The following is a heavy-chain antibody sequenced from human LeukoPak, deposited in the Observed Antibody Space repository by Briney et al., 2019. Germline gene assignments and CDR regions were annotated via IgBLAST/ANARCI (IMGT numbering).Heavy chain of an antibody. V-gene: IGHV3-21*01. CDR2: ISSSSSYI. CDR3: ARDEVMVRGVGCVDY. Sequence: GGSLRLSCAASGFTFSSYNMNWVRQAPGKGLEWVSSISSSSSYINYADSVKGRFTISRDNAKNSLYLQMSSMGAEDTAVYYCARDEVMVRGVGCVDYCGQGTLLTVSS. J-gene: IGHJ4*02. CDR1: GFTFSSYN. D-gene: IGHD3-10*01.